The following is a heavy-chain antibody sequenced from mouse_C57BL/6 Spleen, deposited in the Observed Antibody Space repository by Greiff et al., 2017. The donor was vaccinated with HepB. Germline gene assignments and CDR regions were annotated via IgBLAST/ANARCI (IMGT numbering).Heavy chain of an antibody. Sequence: VQLQQPGAELVRPGSSVKLSCKASGYTFTSYWMHWVKQRPIQGLEWIGNIDPSDSETHYNQKFKDKATLTVDKSSSTAYMQLSSLTSEDSAVYYCAREFTTVVATRYFDVWGTGTTVTVSS. CDR1: GYTFTSYW. J-gene: IGHJ1*03. D-gene: IGHD1-1*01. CDR3: AREFTTVVATRYFDV. CDR2: IDPSDSET. V-gene: IGHV1-52*01.